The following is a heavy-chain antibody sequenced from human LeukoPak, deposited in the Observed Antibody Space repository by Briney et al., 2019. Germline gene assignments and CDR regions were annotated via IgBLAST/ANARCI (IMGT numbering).Heavy chain of an antibody. CDR1: GGSFSGYY. J-gene: IGHJ6*03. CDR3: AREPSTRYYYMDV. D-gene: IGHD4-11*01. CDR2: INHSGST. Sequence: SETLSLTCAVYGGSFSGYYWSWIRQPPGKGLEWIGEINHSGSTNYNPSLKSRVTISVDTSKNQFSLKLSSVTAADTAVYYCAREPSTRYYYMDVWGKGTTATVSS. V-gene: IGHV4-34*01.